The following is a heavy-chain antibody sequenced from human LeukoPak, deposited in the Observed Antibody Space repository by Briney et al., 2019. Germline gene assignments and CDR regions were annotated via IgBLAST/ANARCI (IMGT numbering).Heavy chain of an antibody. D-gene: IGHD3-22*01. CDR2: IYYSGST. CDR3: ARDGNYYDSSGYYDLFDY. J-gene: IGHJ4*02. Sequence: SETLSLTCTVSGGSVSSGSYYWSWIRQPPGKGLEWIGYIYYSGSTYYNPSLKSRVTISVDTSKNQFSLKLSSVTAADTAVYYCARDGNYYDSSGYYDLFDYWGQGTLVTVSS. CDR1: GGSVSSGSYY. V-gene: IGHV4-30-4*01.